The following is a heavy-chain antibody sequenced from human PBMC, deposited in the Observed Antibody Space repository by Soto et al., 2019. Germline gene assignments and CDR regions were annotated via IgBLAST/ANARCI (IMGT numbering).Heavy chain of an antibody. Sequence: EVQLLESGGGLVQPGGSLRLSCAASGFTFSSYAMNWVRQAPGKGLEWVSTISGSGVSTYYADSVKGRFTISRDNSKNTLYLQMNSQRAEDTAVYYCAKDRQGSYFDYWGQGTLVTVSS. D-gene: IGHD1-26*01. CDR1: GFTFSSYA. J-gene: IGHJ4*02. V-gene: IGHV3-23*01. CDR3: AKDRQGSYFDY. CDR2: ISGSGVST.